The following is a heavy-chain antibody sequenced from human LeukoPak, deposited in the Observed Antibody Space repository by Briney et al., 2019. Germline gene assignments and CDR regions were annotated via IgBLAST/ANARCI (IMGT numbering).Heavy chain of an antibody. V-gene: IGHV4-39*01. CDR2: IYYSGST. CDR3: ARPRNQHISILEVDY. CDR1: GGSISSSSYY. Sequence: SETLSLTCTVSGGSISSSSYYWGWIRQPPGKGREWIGSIYYSGSTYYNPSLKSRVTISVDTSKNQFSLKLSSVTAADTAVYYCARPRNQHISILEVDYWGQGTLVTVSS. J-gene: IGHJ4*02. D-gene: IGHD3-3*01.